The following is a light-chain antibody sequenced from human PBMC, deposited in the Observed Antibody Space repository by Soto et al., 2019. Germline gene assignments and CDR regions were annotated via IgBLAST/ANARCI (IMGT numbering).Light chain of an antibody. CDR3: NSYTNSSTLV. V-gene: IGLV2-14*01. Sequence: QSVLTQPASVSGSPGQSITISCTGTSSDVGTYKFVSWYQQRPGKAPKILIYEVSNRPSGVSNRFSGSKSGKTASLTISGPQAEDEADYYCNSYTNSSTLVFGGGTQLTVL. J-gene: IGLJ2*01. CDR2: EVS. CDR1: SSDVGTYKF.